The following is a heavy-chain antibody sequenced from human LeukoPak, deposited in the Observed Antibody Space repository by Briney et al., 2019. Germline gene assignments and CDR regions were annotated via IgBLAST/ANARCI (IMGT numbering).Heavy chain of an antibody. D-gene: IGHD1-1*01. Sequence: SVKVSCKASGGTFSSHAFFWVRQAPGQGFEWLGGIFGTVTYAPNFQGRVSFTTDESTSTAYMELSGLTSEDTAVYYFVAQLVDAPPTFDYWGQGTLVTVSS. CDR3: VAQLVDAPPTFDY. CDR2: IFGTV. V-gene: IGHV1-69*05. CDR1: GGTFSSHA. J-gene: IGHJ4*02.